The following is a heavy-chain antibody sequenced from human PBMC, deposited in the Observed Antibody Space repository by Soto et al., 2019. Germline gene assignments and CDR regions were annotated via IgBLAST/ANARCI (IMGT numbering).Heavy chain of an antibody. Sequence: QVQLVESGGGVVQPGTSLRLSCAASGFTFRNYAMHWVRQSPANGLEWLAVISFDGANIFYADAAKGRFTISRDNSKETLYLQLDSLRPEDTGVYFCARDPYGGYIFDSWGQGTQVTLSS. J-gene: IGHJ4*02. CDR2: ISFDGANI. D-gene: IGHD5-12*01. CDR1: GFTFRNYA. V-gene: IGHV3-30-3*01. CDR3: ARDPYGGYIFDS.